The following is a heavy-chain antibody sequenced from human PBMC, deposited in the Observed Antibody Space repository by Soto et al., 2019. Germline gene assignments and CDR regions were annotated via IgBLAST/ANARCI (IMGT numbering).Heavy chain of an antibody. CDR3: ARLWGY. CDR2: IYYTGST. CDR1: GDSISSSNYY. V-gene: IGHV4-39*01. Sequence: QLQLQESGPGLVKPSETLSLTCSVSGDSISSSNYYWGWIRQPPGKGLEWIGNIYYTGSTDYNPSLKSRLTIAVDTSKNQFSLKLSSGTAADTAVYYCARLWGYWGRGTLVTVSS. J-gene: IGHJ4*02. D-gene: IGHD3-16*01.